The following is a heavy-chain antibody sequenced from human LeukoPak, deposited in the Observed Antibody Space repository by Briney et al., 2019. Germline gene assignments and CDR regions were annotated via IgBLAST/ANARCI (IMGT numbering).Heavy chain of an antibody. CDR1: GFTFSNDW. J-gene: IGHJ4*02. D-gene: IGHD1-26*01. CDR3: PRGRGGRYPY. CDR2: INTDGSTT. V-gene: IGHV3-74*01. Sequence: GGSLRLSCSASGFTFSNDWMHCVRQAPGKELVWVSRINTDGSTTTYADSVKGRFTISRDNAKNTLYMQMNSLRVEDTAVSFCPRGRGGRYPYWGQGTLVTVSS.